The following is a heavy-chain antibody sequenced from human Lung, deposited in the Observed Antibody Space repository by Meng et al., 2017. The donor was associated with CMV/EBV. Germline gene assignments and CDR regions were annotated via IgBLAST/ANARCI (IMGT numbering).Heavy chain of an antibody. D-gene: IGHD4-23*01. CDR3: ARDYGGNSAFGGY. CDR1: GFTFTSYD. J-gene: IGHJ4*02. Sequence: ASVKVSCKASGFTFTSYDINWVRQATGQGLEWIGWMNPNSGNTGYAQKFQGRVTITRNTSISTAYMELSSLRSEDTAVYYCARDYGGNSAFGGYWGQGTLVTVSS. V-gene: IGHV1-8*03. CDR2: MNPNSGNT.